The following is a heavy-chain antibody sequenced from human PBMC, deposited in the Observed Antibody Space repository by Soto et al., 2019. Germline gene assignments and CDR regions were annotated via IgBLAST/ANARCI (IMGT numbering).Heavy chain of an antibody. CDR1: GGSISSYY. CDR2: IYYSGST. CDR3: ARVWGGAFDI. V-gene: IGHV4-59*01. D-gene: IGHD3-10*01. J-gene: IGHJ3*02. Sequence: QVQLQESGPGLVKPSETLSLTCTVSGGSISSYYWSWIRQPPGKGLEWIGYIYYSGSTNYNPSLKXXVXIXEDTSKNQCSLKLSSVTAADTAVYYCARVWGGAFDIWGQGTMVTVSS.